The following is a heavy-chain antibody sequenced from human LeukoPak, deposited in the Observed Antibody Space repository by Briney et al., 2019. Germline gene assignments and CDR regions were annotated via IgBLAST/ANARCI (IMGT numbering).Heavy chain of an antibody. CDR2: VSFDGRYK. J-gene: IGHJ6*02. CDR3: ARGGGLDV. CDR1: EFIFSSYV. D-gene: IGHD3-16*01. V-gene: IGHV3-30*04. Sequence: GGSLRLSCAASEFIFSSYVMSWVRQAPGEGLECVAIVSFDGRYKHYADSVKGRFTISRDNAKNSLYLQMSNLRAEDTAVYFCARGGGLDVWGQGATVTVSS.